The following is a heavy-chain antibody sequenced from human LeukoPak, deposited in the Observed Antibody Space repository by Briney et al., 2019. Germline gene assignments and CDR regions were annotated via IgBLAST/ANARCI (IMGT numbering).Heavy chain of an antibody. D-gene: IGHD1-26*01. CDR2: IYYSGST. V-gene: IGHV4-59*08. CDR1: GGSISSYY. Sequence: SETLSLTCTVSGGSISSYYWSWIRQPPGKGLEWIGYIYYSGSTSYNPSLKSRVTISVDTSKNQFSLKLTSVTAADTAVYYCARHGRWDSGTYSFDYWGQGTLVTLS. CDR3: ARHGRWDSGTYSFDY. J-gene: IGHJ4*02.